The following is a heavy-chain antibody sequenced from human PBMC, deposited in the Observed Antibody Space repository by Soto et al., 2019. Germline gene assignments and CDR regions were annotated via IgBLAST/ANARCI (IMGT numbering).Heavy chain of an antibody. CDR1: GGSFSGYY. Sequence: QVQLQRWGAGLLKPSETLSLTCAVYGGSFSGYYWSWLRQPPGKGTEWIGEINYSGSTKYNPSLESRVTISVDTSMNQFSLKLNSVSAADTAVYYCARTGGMDVWSQGATVTVSS. V-gene: IGHV4-34*01. CDR3: ARTGGMDV. CDR2: INYSGST. J-gene: IGHJ6*02.